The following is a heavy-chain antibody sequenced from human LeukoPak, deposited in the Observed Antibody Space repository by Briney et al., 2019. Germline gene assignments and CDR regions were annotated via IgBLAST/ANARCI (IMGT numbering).Heavy chain of an antibody. J-gene: IGHJ3*02. V-gene: IGHV1-24*01. CDR3: AKIYCSSTSCSMYVFDI. Sequence: ASVKVSCKVSGYTLTELSMHWVRQAPGKGLEWMGGFDPEDGETIYAQKFQGRVTMTEDTSTDTAYMELSSLRSEDTAVYYCAKIYCSSTSCSMYVFDIWGQGKMVTVSS. D-gene: IGHD2-2*01. CDR2: FDPEDGET. CDR1: GYTLTELS.